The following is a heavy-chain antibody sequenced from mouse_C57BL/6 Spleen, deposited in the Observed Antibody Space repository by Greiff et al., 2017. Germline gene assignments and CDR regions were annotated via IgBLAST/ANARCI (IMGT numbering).Heavy chain of an antibody. V-gene: IGHV1-69*01. D-gene: IGHD1-1*01. CDR3: ARVAYYGSVYAMDY. CDR2: IDPSDSYT. J-gene: IGHJ4*01. CDR1: GYTFTSYW. Sequence: QVQLQQSGAELVMPGASVKLSCKASGYTFTSYWMHWVKQRPGQGLEWIGEIDPSDSYTNYNQKFKGKSTLTVDKSTSTAYMPLSSLTSEDSAVYYCARVAYYGSVYAMDYWGQGTSVTVSS.